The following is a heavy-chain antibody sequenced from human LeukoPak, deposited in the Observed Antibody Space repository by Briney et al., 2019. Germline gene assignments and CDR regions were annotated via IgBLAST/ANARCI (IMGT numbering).Heavy chain of an antibody. CDR1: GYILSELS. CDR3: AAELMSGHFDH. V-gene: IGHV1-24*01. Sequence: ASVKVSCKVSGYILSELSMHWVRQAPGKGLEWMGGFDPEDDERIFAQKFQGRVTMTEDTSTDTAYMELSSLRSEDTAVYYCAAELMSGHFDHWGQGTLVTVS. CDR2: FDPEDDER. D-gene: IGHD3-3*01. J-gene: IGHJ4*02.